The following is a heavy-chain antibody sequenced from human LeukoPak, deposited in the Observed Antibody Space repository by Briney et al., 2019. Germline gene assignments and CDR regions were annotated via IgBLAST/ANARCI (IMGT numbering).Heavy chain of an antibody. Sequence: SETLSLTCTVSGGSISSYYWSWIRQSPGKGLEWIGRIHYSGSTNYNFSLESRVTMSMDTSKSQISLKLSSVTAADTAVYYCARVADGKGYPFDYWGQGTLVTVSS. J-gene: IGHJ4*02. CDR3: ARVADGKGYPFDY. CDR1: GGSISSYY. D-gene: IGHD5-18*01. CDR2: IHYSGST. V-gene: IGHV4-59*01.